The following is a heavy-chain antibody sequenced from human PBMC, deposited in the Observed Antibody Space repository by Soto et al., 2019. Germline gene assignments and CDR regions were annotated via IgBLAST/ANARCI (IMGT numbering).Heavy chain of an antibody. CDR3: AKYSGGTMKDH. J-gene: IGHJ4*02. Sequence: SETLSLTCTVSGGSISSYYWSWIRQPPGKGLEWIGYIYYSGSTNYNPSLKSRVTISVDMSKNQFSLSLRSVTVADTAMYYCAKYSGGTMKDHWGPGTLVTVSS. D-gene: IGHD3-10*01. CDR1: GGSISSYY. CDR2: IYYSGST. V-gene: IGHV4-59*08.